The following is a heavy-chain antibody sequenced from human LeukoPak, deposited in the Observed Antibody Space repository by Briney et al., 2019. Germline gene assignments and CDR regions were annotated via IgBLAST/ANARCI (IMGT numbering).Heavy chain of an antibody. CDR3: AKVGSSWYYYYGMDV. CDR1: GFTFSSYA. Sequence: GGSLRLSCAASGFTFSSYAMSWVRQAQGRGLEWVSAISGSGGSTYYADSVKGRFTISRDNSKSTLYLQMNSLRAEDTAVYYCAKVGSSWYYYYGMDVWGQGTTVTVSS. CDR2: ISGSGGST. V-gene: IGHV3-23*01. J-gene: IGHJ6*02. D-gene: IGHD6-13*01.